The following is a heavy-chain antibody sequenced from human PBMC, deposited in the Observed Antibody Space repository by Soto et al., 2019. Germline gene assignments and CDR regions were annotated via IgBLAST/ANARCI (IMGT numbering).Heavy chain of an antibody. CDR2: FSVTGPST. J-gene: IGHJ4*02. CDR3: AKVADGNWNYVPSLPLYYDS. D-gene: IGHD1-7*01. Sequence: GGSLRLSCAASGFTFSTYAMSWVRQAPGKGLEWVSTFSVTGPSTFYADSVKGRFTISRDNSKNTLSLQMNSLRAEDTALYFCAKVADGNWNYVPSLPLYYDSWGQGALVTVSS. CDR1: GFTFSTYA. V-gene: IGHV3-23*01.